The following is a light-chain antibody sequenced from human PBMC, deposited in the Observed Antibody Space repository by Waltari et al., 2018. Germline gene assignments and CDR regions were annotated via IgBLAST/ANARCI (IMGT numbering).Light chain of an antibody. CDR2: VNSDGSH. V-gene: IGLV4-69*01. CDR3: QTGGHGTWV. J-gene: IGLJ3*02. Sequence: QLVVTQSPSASASLGASVKLTCTLSSGHSNNIIAWLQQRPEKGPRYLMKVNSDGSHIRGDEIPDRFSGSSSGAERYRTISSLQSEDEADYYCQTGGHGTWVFGGGTKLTVL. CDR1: SGHSNNI.